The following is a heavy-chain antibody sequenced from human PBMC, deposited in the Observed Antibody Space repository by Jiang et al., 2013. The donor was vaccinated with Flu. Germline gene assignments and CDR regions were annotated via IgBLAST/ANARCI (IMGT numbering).Heavy chain of an antibody. Sequence: LLKPSETLSLTCAVYGGSFGGFHWTWIRQPPGKGLEWIGEMNDSGTTNYNPSLKSRVTISVDTSKNQFSLKLSSVTAADTAVYYCARGVRRATRPGGYWGQGTLVTVSS. D-gene: IGHD3-16*01. J-gene: IGHJ4*02. CDR1: GGSFGGFH. CDR2: MNDSGTT. V-gene: IGHV4-34*01. CDR3: ARGVRRATRPGGY.